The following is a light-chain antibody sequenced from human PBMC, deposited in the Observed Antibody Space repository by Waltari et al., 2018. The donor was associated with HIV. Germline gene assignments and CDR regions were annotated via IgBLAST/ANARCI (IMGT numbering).Light chain of an antibody. CDR2: DVD. J-gene: IGLJ1*01. Sequence: QSALTQPRSVSGSPGQSVTISCTGTSSDVGSYKYVSWYQLRPGTAPTLIIHDVDKRPSGVPDRFSGSKSGNTASLTISGLQAEDEADYYCCSYTGTYTRYVFGTGAKVTVL. CDR3: CSYTGTYTRYV. CDR1: SSDVGSYKY. V-gene: IGLV2-11*01.